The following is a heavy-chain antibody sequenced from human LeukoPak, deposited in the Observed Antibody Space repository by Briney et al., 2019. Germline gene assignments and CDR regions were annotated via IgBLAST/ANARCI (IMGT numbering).Heavy chain of an antibody. CDR2: ISYDGSNK. CDR3: AKDISSLHYYGSGFDY. V-gene: IGHV3-30*18. D-gene: IGHD3-10*01. Sequence: PGRSLRLSCAASGFTFSSYGMHWVRQAPGKGLEWVAVISYDGSNKYYADSVKGRFTISRDNSKNTLYLQMNSLRAEDTAVYYCAKDISSLHYYGSGFDYWGQGTLVTVSS. J-gene: IGHJ4*02. CDR1: GFTFSSYG.